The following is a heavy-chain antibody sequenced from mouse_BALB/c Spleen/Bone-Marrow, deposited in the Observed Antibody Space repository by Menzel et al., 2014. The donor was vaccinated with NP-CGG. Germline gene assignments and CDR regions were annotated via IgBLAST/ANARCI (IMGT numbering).Heavy chain of an antibody. CDR1: GFDFSRHW. J-gene: IGHJ3*01. V-gene: IGHV4-1*02. Sequence: EVMLVESGGGLVQPGGSLKLSCAASGFDFSRHWMTWVRQAPGKGLEWIGEINPDSSTINYTPSLKDKFIISRDNAKDTLYLQMSKVRSEDTALYYCAKNYYYGYVAYWGQGTLVTVSA. D-gene: IGHD1-2*01. CDR2: INPDSSTI. CDR3: AKNYYYGYVAY.